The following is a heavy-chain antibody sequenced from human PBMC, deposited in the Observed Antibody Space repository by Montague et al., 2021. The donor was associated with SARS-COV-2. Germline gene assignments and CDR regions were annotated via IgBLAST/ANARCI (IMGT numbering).Heavy chain of an antibody. CDR1: GFSLSTRGVG. CDR2: IYWDDDE. J-gene: IGHJ5*02. CDR3: AHTKAPAGDRWFDP. Sequence: PALVTPTQTLTLTCTFSGFSLSTRGVGVGWIRQPPGKALEWLALIYWDDDERCSPSLESRLTISKDNSKNQVVLTMTKMAPVDTATYYCAHTKAPAGDRWFDPWGQGTPVTVSS. V-gene: IGHV2-5*02. D-gene: IGHD6-13*01.